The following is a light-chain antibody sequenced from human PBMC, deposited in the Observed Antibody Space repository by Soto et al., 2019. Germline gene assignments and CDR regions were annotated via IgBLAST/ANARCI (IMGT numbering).Light chain of an antibody. CDR1: QSVTSNY. V-gene: IGKV3-20*01. CDR3: QQYGTSPQT. CDR2: DTS. J-gene: IGKJ1*01. Sequence: EIVLTQSPGTLSLSPGERATLSCRASQSVTSNYLAWYQPKPGQAPGLLIYDTSTRASGVPDRFSGSGSGTEFTLTISRLEPEDFAVYYCQQYGTSPQTFGQGTKVDFK.